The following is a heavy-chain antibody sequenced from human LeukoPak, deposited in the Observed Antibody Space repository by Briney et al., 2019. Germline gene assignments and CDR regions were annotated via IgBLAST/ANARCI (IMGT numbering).Heavy chain of an antibody. Sequence: GGSLRLSCAASGFTFSSYSMNWVRQAPGKGLEWVSSISSSSSYIYYADSVKGRFTISRDNAKNSLYLQMNSLRAEDTAVYYCARPTTVVTDDAFDIWGQGTMVTVSS. CDR1: GFTFSSYS. J-gene: IGHJ3*02. D-gene: IGHD4-23*01. CDR3: ARPTTVVTDDAFDI. V-gene: IGHV3-21*01. CDR2: ISSSSSYI.